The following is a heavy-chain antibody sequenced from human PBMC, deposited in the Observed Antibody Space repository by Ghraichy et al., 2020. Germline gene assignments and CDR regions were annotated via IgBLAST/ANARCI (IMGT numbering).Heavy chain of an antibody. CDR3: ARDLGSGWYFDY. CDR2: IKKDGSEK. D-gene: IGHD6-19*01. CDR1: GFIFSGYW. Sequence: GSLRLSCAASGFIFSGYWMSWVRQAPGKGPEWVANIKKDGSEKYYVDSVKGRFTISRDNAKNSLYLQMNSLRAEDTAVYYCARDLGSGWYFDYWGQGTLVTVSS. V-gene: IGHV3-7*01. J-gene: IGHJ4*02.